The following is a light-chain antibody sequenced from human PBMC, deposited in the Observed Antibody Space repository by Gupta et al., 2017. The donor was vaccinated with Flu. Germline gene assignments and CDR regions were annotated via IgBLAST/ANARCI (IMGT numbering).Light chain of an antibody. V-gene: IGKV3-15*01. CDR2: GAS. CDR1: QSVNSN. CDR3: QQYNNWPRT. Sequence: EIEMTQSPATLSAPPGERATLSCRASQSVNSNLAWYKQKPGQTPRLLIIGASTRATGIPARFSGSGSGTEFTLAISSLQSEDFAVYYCQQYNNWPRTFGQGTKVEIK. J-gene: IGKJ1*01.